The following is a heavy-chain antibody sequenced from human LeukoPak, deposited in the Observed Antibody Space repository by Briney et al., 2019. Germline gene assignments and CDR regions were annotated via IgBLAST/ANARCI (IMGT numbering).Heavy chain of an antibody. CDR1: GFTFDDYG. CDR2: ISSSSSYI. CDR3: ARMPYTMIVAGVDY. V-gene: IGHV3-21*01. D-gene: IGHD3-22*01. J-gene: IGHJ4*02. Sequence: GGSLRLSCAASGFTFDDYGMNWVRQAPGKGLEWVSSISSSSSYIYYADSVKGRFTISRDNAKNSLYLQMNSLRAEDTAVYYCARMPYTMIVAGVDYWGQGTLVTVSS.